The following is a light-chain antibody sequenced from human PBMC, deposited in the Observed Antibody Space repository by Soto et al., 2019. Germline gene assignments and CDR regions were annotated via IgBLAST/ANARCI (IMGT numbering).Light chain of an antibody. CDR2: EIS. V-gene: IGLV2-14*01. Sequence: QSALTQPASVSGSPGQSITISCTGTSSDVGAHNFVSWYQQHPGKAPKLIFYEISNRPPGLSDRFSGSKSGTTASLTISGLQAEDEADYFCSSYTTNKTLLFGGGTKVTV. CDR3: SSYTTNKTLL. CDR1: SSDVGAHNF. J-gene: IGLJ2*01.